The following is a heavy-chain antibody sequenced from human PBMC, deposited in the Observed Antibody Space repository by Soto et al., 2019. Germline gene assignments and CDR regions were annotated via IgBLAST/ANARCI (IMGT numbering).Heavy chain of an antibody. J-gene: IGHJ5*02. V-gene: IGHV5-10-1*01. CDR3: ARQYCSGGSCYSVWFDP. D-gene: IGHD2-15*01. CDR1: GYSFTSYW. Sequence: AGESLKISCKGSGYSFTSYWISWVRQMPGKGLEWMGRIDPSDSYTNYSPSFQGHVTISADKSISTAYLQWSSLKASDTAMYYCARQYCSGGSCYSVWFDPWGHGTLVTVSS. CDR2: IDPSDSYT.